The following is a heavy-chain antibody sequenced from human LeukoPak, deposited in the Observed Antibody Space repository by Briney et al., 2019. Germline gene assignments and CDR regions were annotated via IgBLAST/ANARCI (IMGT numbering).Heavy chain of an antibody. D-gene: IGHD2-2*01. CDR1: GFTVSSNF. Sequence: GGSLRLSCAASGFTVSSNFMSWVRQAPGKGLEWVSCVSSSGTTMYHAGSVKGRFTISRDNAKNSLYLQMNSLRAEDAAVYYCARRYCSSASCLFDYWGQGTLVTVSS. J-gene: IGHJ4*02. CDR2: VSSSGTTM. V-gene: IGHV3-48*03. CDR3: ARRYCSSASCLFDY.